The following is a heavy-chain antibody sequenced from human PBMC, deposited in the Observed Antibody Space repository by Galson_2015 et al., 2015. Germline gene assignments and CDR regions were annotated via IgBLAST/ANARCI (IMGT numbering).Heavy chain of an antibody. CDR2: IKEDGSEK. J-gene: IGHJ4*02. Sequence: SLRLSCAASGFTFSSYWMSWVRQAPGKGLEWVANIKEDGSEKYYVDSVRGRFTISRDNAKNSLYLQMNSLRAEDTAVYYCERVGASEDFFDYWGQGTLVTVSS. CDR3: ERVGASEDFFDY. V-gene: IGHV3-7*01. D-gene: IGHD1-26*01. CDR1: GFTFSSYW.